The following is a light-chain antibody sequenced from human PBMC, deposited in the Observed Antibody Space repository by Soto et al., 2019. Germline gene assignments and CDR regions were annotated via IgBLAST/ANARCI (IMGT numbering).Light chain of an antibody. J-gene: IGLJ2*01. Sequence: QSVLTQPPSASGTPGLRVTISCSGSSSNIGSNTVNWYKQLPGTAPKLLIYFNNQRPSGVPDRFSGSKSGTSASLAISGLQYEDEADYYCAAWDDSLNGQEVFGGGTKLTVL. CDR1: SSNIGSNT. V-gene: IGLV1-44*01. CDR3: AAWDDSLNGQEV. CDR2: FNN.